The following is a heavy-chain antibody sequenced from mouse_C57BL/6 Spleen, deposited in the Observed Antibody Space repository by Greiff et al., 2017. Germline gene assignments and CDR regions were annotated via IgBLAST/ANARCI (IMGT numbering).Heavy chain of an antibody. CDR1: GFTFSDYG. Sequence: EVKLMESGGGLVKPGGSLKLSCAASGFTFSDYGMHWVRQAPETGLEWVAYISSGSSTIYYADTVKGRFTISRDNAKNTLFLQMTSLRSEDTAMYYCARGGNYVFDYWGQGTTLTVSS. CDR2: ISSGSSTI. D-gene: IGHD2-1*01. J-gene: IGHJ2*01. CDR3: ARGGNYVFDY. V-gene: IGHV5-17*01.